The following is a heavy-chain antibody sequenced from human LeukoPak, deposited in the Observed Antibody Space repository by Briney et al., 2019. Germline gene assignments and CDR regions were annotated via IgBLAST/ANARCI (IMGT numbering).Heavy chain of an antibody. CDR2: ISNDSVDK. Sequence: GGSLRLYCVGSGFRFSDYYMSWIRQAPGKGLEWVSYISNDSVDKYYVDSVRGRFTISRDNAKKSMYLQMSGLRVEDTAVYYCARRDWVSGAVRAFDIWGKGTMVTVSS. CDR1: GFRFSDYY. D-gene: IGHD3-3*01. CDR3: ARRDWVSGAVRAFDI. V-gene: IGHV3-11*04. J-gene: IGHJ3*02.